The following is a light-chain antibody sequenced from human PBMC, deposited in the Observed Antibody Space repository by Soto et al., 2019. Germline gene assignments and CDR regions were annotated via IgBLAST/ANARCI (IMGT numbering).Light chain of an antibody. CDR1: QGLLHSNGYNY. Sequence: DIVMTQSPLSLPVTPGEPASISCRSSQGLLHSNGYNYLDWYLQKPGQSPQLLIYLGSNRASGVPGRFSGSGSGTDFTLKISRVEAEDVGVYYCMQALQTPLTFGGGTKVEIK. V-gene: IGKV2-28*01. CDR3: MQALQTPLT. J-gene: IGKJ4*01. CDR2: LGS.